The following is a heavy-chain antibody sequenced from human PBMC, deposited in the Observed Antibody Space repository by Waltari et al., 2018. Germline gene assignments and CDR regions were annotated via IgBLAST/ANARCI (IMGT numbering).Heavy chain of an antibody. CDR2: IYYSGST. V-gene: IGHV4-59*12. CDR1: GGSISSYY. CDR3: ARDLRAAAGTGYYFDY. D-gene: IGHD6-13*01. Sequence: QVQLQESGPGLVKPSETLSLTCTVSGGSISSYYWSWIRQPPGKGLEWIGSIYYSGSTYYNPSLKSRVTISVDTSKNQFSLKLSSVTAADTAVYYCARDLRAAAGTGYYFDYWGQGTLVTVSS. J-gene: IGHJ4*02.